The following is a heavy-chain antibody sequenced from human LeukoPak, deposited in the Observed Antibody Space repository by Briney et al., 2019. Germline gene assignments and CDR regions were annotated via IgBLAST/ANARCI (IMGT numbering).Heavy chain of an antibody. Sequence: GGSLRLSCAASGFTFSSYAMHWVRQAPGKGLEWVAVISYDGSSKYYADSVKGRFTISRDNSKNTLYLQMNSLRAEDTAVYYCARDQGDSSSAGLDYWGQGTLVTVSS. CDR2: ISYDGSSK. J-gene: IGHJ4*02. CDR1: GFTFSSYA. D-gene: IGHD6-6*01. CDR3: ARDQGDSSSAGLDY. V-gene: IGHV3-30-3*01.